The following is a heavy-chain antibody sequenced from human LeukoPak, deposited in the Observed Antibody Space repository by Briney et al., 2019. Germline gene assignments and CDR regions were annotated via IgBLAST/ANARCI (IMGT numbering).Heavy chain of an antibody. Sequence: GGSLRLSCAASGFTFSSYGMHWVRQAPGQALEWMGWITPFNGNTNYAQKFQDRVTITRDRSMSTAYMELSSLRSEDTAMYYCAGGRAAAAGTVDYWGQGTLVTVSS. V-gene: IGHV1-45*02. CDR3: AGGRAAAAGTVDY. J-gene: IGHJ4*02. CDR1: GFTFSSYG. D-gene: IGHD6-13*01. CDR2: ITPFNGNT.